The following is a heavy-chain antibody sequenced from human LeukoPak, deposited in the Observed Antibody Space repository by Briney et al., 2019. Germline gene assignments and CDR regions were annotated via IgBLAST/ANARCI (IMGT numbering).Heavy chain of an antibody. J-gene: IGHJ4*02. Sequence: SVKVSCKASGGTFSSYAISWVRQAPGRGLEWMGGIIPIFGTANYAQKFQGRVTITTDESTSTAYMELSSLRSEDTAVYYCARGRGPGYNPYYFDYWGQGTLVTVSS. D-gene: IGHD5-24*01. CDR1: GGTFSSYA. V-gene: IGHV1-69*05. CDR2: IIPIFGTA. CDR3: ARGRGPGYNPYYFDY.